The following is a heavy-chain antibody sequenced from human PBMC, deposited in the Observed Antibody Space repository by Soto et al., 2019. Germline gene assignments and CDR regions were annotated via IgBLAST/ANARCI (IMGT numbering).Heavy chain of an antibody. V-gene: IGHV3-30*18. D-gene: IGHD3-10*01. CDR3: AKSYGSGTAYYYYYYMDV. Sequence: GGSLRLSCAASGFTFSSYGMHWVRQAPGKGLEWVTVISYDGINKYYADSVKGRFTISRDNSKNTLYLQMNNLRAEDTAVYYCAKSYGSGTAYYYYYYMDVWGKGTTVTVSS. CDR2: ISYDGINK. CDR1: GFTFSSYG. J-gene: IGHJ6*03.